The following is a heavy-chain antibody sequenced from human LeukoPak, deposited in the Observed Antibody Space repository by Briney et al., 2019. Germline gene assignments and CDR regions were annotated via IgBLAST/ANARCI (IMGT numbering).Heavy chain of an antibody. J-gene: IGHJ2*01. CDR1: GYTFTSYD. V-gene: IGHV1-8*01. CDR2: MNPNSGNT. Sequence: ASVKVSCKASGYTFTSYDINWVRQATGQGLEWMGWMNPNSGNTGYAQKFQGRVTMTRNTSISTAYMELSSLRSEDTAVYYCARGGRTRNYWYFDLWGRGTLVTVSS. CDR3: ARGGRTRNYWYFDL.